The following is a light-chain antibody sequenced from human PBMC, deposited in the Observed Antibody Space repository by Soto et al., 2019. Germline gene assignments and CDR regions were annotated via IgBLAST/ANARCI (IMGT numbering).Light chain of an antibody. V-gene: IGLV2-8*01. Sequence: QSVLTQPPSTSGSPGQSVTISCTGTSSDVGGYNYVSWYQQHPGKAPKLMIYEVSKRPSGVRDRFSGSKSGNTASLTVSGLQADDEADYYCSSYTGSTPYVFGTGTKVTVL. J-gene: IGLJ1*01. CDR2: EVS. CDR1: SSDVGGYNY. CDR3: SSYTGSTPYV.